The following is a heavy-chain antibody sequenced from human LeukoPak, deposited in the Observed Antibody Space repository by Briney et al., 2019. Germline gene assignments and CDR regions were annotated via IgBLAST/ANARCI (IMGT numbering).Heavy chain of an antibody. J-gene: IGHJ4*02. CDR1: GFTVSSNY. Sequence: PGGSLRVSCAASGFTVSSNYMSWVRQAPGKGLEWVSVIYSGGSTYYADSVKGRFTISRDNSKNTLYLQMNSLRAEDTAVYYCARGGGGYYDSSGYYPDYFDYWGQGTLVTVSS. CDR2: IYSGGST. CDR3: ARGGGGYYDSSGYYPDYFDY. D-gene: IGHD3-22*01. V-gene: IGHV3-53*01.